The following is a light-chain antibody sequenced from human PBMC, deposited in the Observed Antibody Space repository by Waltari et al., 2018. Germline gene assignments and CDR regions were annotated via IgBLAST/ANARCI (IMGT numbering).Light chain of an antibody. CDR3: QSYDRSLGGI. J-gene: IGLJ2*01. Sequence: LALARGLPGAPGQRVTISCTGSSSNIGAGYDVHWYQQLPGAAPKLLIFSNTNRASGVPDRISASKAGTAASLVITGLQAEDEADYFCQSYDRSLGGIFGGGTKLTVL. CDR1: SSNIGAGYD. CDR2: SNT. V-gene: IGLV1-40*01.